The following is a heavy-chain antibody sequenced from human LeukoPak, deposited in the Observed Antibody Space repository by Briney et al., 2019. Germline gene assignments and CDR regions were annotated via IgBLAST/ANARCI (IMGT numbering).Heavy chain of an antibody. J-gene: IGHJ4*02. CDR2: ISYDGSNK. D-gene: IGHD3-22*01. CDR3: ARGVVITSGLDY. CDR1: GFTFSSCA. Sequence: GGSLRLSCAASGFTFSSCAMHWVRQAPGKGLEWVAVISYDGSNKYYADSVKGRFTISRDNSKNTLYLQMNSLRAEDTAVYYCARGVVITSGLDYWGPGTLVTVSS. V-gene: IGHV3-30-3*01.